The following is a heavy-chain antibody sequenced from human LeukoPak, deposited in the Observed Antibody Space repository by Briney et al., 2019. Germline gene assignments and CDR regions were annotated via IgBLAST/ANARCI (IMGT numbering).Heavy chain of an antibody. V-gene: IGHV1-2*04. J-gene: IGHJ4*02. CDR1: GYTFTGYY. CDR2: INLNNDDT. CDR3: ARGYYYDSSGYYRLDY. Sequence: ASVKVSCKASGYTFTGYYMHWVRQAPGQGLEWMGWINLNNDDTNYAQKFQGWVTMTRDTSISTAYMELSRLRSDDTAVYYRARGYYYDSSGYYRLDYWGQGTLVTVSS. D-gene: IGHD3-22*01.